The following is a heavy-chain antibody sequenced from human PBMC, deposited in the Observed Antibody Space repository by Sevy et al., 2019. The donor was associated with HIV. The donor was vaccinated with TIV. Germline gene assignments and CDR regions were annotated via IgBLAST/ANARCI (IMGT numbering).Heavy chain of an antibody. J-gene: IGHJ6*03. Sequence: GGSLRLSCAASGFTFSSYGMHWVRQAPGKGLEWVAFIRYDGSNKYYADSVKGRFTISRDNSKNTLYLQMNSLRAEDTAVYYCAKDPSHRAYYMDVWGKGTTVTVSS. CDR1: GFTFSSYG. CDR3: AKDPSHRAYYMDV. CDR2: IRYDGSNK. V-gene: IGHV3-30*02.